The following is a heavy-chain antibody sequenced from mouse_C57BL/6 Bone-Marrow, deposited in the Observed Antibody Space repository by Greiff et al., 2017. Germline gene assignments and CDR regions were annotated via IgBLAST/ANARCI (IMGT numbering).Heavy chain of an antibody. CDR3: GRGLLGAY. V-gene: IGHV1-53*01. J-gene: IGHJ3*01. Sequence: QVQLQQPGTELVKPGASVKLSCTASGYTFTSYWMHWVKQRPGHGLEWIGNINPSNGGTNYNEKFKSKATLTVDTSSRTAYLQLTSLTSEDSAYSYCGRGLLGAYWGQGTLVTVSA. D-gene: IGHD2-13*01. CDR2: INPSNGGT. CDR1: GYTFTSYW.